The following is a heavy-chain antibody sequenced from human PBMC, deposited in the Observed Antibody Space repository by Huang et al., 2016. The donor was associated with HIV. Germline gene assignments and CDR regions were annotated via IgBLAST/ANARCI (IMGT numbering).Heavy chain of an antibody. CDR1: GYSFSNYW. D-gene: IGHD5-18*01. CDR2: IYPADSDT. Sequence: EVQLVQSGAEVKKPGESLKISCKVSGYSFSNYWIGWVRQMPGKGLEWMGIIYPADSDTTYSPSFQGQVTISVDKSTSTAYLQWSSLKASDTAIYYCARRGYSHDYGFEYWGQGTLVSVSS. V-gene: IGHV5-51*03. J-gene: IGHJ4*02. CDR3: ARRGYSHDYGFEY.